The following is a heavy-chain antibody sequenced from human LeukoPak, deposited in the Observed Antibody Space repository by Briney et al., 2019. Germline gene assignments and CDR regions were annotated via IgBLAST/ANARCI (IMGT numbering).Heavy chain of an antibody. CDR1: GGSISSGGHS. Sequence: SETLSLTCAVSGGSISSGGHSWSWIRQPPGKGLEWIGYIYHSGSTYYNPSLESRVTISVDRSKNQFSLKLSSVTAADTAVYYCARGSDPFDYWGQGTLVTVSS. J-gene: IGHJ4*02. CDR3: ARGSDPFDY. CDR2: IYHSGST. D-gene: IGHD3-3*01. V-gene: IGHV4-30-2*01.